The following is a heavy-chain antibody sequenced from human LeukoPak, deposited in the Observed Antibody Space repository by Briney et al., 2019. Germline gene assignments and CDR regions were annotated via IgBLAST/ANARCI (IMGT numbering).Heavy chain of an antibody. CDR2: ISAYNGNT. J-gene: IGHJ4*02. Sequence: ASVQVSCKASGYTFTSYGISWVRQAPGQRLEWMGWISAYNGNTNYAQKLQGRVTMTTDTSTSTAYMELRSLRSDDTAVYYCARVCSGGSCYPGGFDYWGQGTLVTVSS. D-gene: IGHD2-15*01. CDR3: ARVCSGGSCYPGGFDY. V-gene: IGHV1-18*01. CDR1: GYTFTSYG.